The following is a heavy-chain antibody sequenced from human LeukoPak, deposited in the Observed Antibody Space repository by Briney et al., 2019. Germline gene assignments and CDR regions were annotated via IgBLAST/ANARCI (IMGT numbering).Heavy chain of an antibody. CDR1: GFTFSSYA. V-gene: IGHV3-23*01. Sequence: GGSLRLSCAASGFTFSSYAVSWVRQAPGKGLEWVSAISGSGNSTFYANSVKGRFTIPRDISKNTLYLQMNSLRAEDTAVYYCAKAPGTTVTRGFDYWGQGTLVTVSS. D-gene: IGHD4-17*01. J-gene: IGHJ4*02. CDR3: AKAPGTTVTRGFDY. CDR2: ISGSGNST.